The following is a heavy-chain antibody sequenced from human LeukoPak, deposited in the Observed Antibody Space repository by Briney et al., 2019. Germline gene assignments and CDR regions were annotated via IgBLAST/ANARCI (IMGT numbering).Heavy chain of an antibody. D-gene: IGHD3-9*01. V-gene: IGHV4-39*01. CDR2: IYYSGST. J-gene: IGHJ5*02. CDR1: GYSISSSSYY. CDR3: ASSSLGNYDILTGYFSRQGFDP. Sequence: PSETLSLTCTVSGYSISSSSYYWGWLRQPPGKGLEWIGSIYYSGSTYYNPSLKSRVTISVDTSKNQFSLKLSSVTAADTAVYYCASSSLGNYDILTGYFSRQGFDPWGQGTLVTVSS.